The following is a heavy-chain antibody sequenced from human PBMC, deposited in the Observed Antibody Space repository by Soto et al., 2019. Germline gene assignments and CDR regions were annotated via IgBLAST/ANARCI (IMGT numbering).Heavy chain of an antibody. Sequence: SETLSLTCTVAGGSIISYSCSWIRQPPGTGLGWIGCIYYSRSTNYNPSLKSRVTISVDTSKSQCTMNLSSVHDEDTAVYYCAIESGQLGYCYYGMDFWGQVTTVTVSS. D-gene: IGHD1-1*01. J-gene: IGHJ6*02. V-gene: IGHV4-59*01. CDR2: IYYSRST. CDR3: AIESGQLGYCYYGMDF. CDR1: GGSIISYS.